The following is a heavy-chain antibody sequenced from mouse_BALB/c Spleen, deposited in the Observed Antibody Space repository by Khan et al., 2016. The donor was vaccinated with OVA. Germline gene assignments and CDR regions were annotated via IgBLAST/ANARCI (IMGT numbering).Heavy chain of an antibody. CDR1: GYSITSDYA. CDR3: ARSIMAN. Sequence: EVQLVESGPGLVKPSQSLSLTCTITGYSITSDYAWNWIRQFPGNKLEWMGYISYSGTTSYKPPLTRRISISRDTSKNQFFLQLNSVTTEDTATYYCARSIMANWGQGTTLTVSS. CDR2: ISYSGTT. J-gene: IGHJ2*01. V-gene: IGHV3-2*02.